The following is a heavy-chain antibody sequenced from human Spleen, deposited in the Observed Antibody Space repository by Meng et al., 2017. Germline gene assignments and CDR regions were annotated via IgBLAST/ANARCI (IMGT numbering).Heavy chain of an antibody. CDR3: AREEIQLWFPIDY. V-gene: IGHV3-21*01. CDR1: GFTFSSYE. D-gene: IGHD5-18*01. J-gene: IGHJ4*02. CDR2: ISSSSSYI. Sequence: ESLKISCAASGFTFSSYEMNWVRQAPGKGLEWVSSISSSSSYIYYADSVKGRFTISRDNAKNSLYLQMNSLRAEDTAVYYCAREEIQLWFPIDYWGQGTLVTVSS.